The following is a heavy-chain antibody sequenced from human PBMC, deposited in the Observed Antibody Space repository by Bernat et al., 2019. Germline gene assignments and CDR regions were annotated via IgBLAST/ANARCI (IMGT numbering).Heavy chain of an antibody. CDR1: GGSISSSSYY. D-gene: IGHD1-26*01. J-gene: IGHJ4*02. CDR2: IYYSGST. Sequence: QLQLQESGPGLVKPSETLSLTCTVSGGSISSSSYYWGWIRQPPGKGLEWIGSIYYSGSTYYNPSLKSRVTISVDTSKNQFSLKLSSVTAADTAVYYCARVDDRPSGATRPFDDWGQGTLVTVSS. CDR3: ARVDDRPSGATRPFDD. V-gene: IGHV4-39*01.